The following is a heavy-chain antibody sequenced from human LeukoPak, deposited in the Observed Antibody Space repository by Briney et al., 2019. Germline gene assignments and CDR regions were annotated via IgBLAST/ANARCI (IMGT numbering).Heavy chain of an antibody. CDR2: IYYSGST. CDR1: GVSISSGGYY. CDR3: ASIEGAHDAFDI. Sequence: SETLSLTCTVSGVSISSGGYYWSWIRQHPGKGLEWIGYIYYSGSTYYNPSLKSRVTISVDTSKNQFSLKLSSVTAADTAVYYCASIEGAHDAFDIWGQGTMVTVSS. J-gene: IGHJ3*02. D-gene: IGHD1-26*01. V-gene: IGHV4-31*03.